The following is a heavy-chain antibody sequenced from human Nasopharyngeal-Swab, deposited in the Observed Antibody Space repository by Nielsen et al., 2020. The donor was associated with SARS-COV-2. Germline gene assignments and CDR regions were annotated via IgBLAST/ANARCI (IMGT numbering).Heavy chain of an antibody. CDR3: ARLNGIAAAGTGWFDP. Sequence: SETLSLTCTVSGGSISSGGYYWSWIRQHPGKGLEWIGYIYYSGSTYYNPSLKSRVTIPVDTSKNQFSLKLSSVTAADTAVYYCARLNGIAAAGTGWFDPWGQGTLVTVSS. D-gene: IGHD6-13*01. CDR1: GGSISSGGYY. CDR2: IYYSGST. V-gene: IGHV4-31*03. J-gene: IGHJ5*02.